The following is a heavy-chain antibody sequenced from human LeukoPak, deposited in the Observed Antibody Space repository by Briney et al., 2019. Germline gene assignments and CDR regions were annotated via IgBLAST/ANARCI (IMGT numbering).Heavy chain of an antibody. CDR1: GFILSTYA. J-gene: IGHJ4*02. V-gene: IGHV3-23*01. D-gene: IGHD3-9*01. CDR2: ISGSGGST. CDR3: AKPDRIRYFAWYLPPFDY. Sequence: GGSLRLSCAASGFILSTYAMSWVRQAPGKGLEWVSAISGSGGSTSYADSVKGRFTISRDNSKNTLYLQMNSLRAADTAVYYCAKPDRIRYFAWYLPPFDYWGQGTLVTVSS.